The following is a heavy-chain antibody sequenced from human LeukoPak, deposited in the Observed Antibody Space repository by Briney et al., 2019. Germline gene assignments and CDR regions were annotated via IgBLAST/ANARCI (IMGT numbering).Heavy chain of an antibody. CDR2: INHSGST. CDR1: GGSFSGYY. J-gene: IGHJ4*02. V-gene: IGHV4-34*01. Sequence: SETLSLTCAVYGGSFSGYYWSWIRQPPGKGLEWIGEINHSGSTNYNPSLKSRVTISVDTSKNQFSLELSSVTAADTAVYYCAARYSSGWYTIDYWGQGTLVTVSS. CDR3: AARYSSGWYTIDY. D-gene: IGHD6-19*01.